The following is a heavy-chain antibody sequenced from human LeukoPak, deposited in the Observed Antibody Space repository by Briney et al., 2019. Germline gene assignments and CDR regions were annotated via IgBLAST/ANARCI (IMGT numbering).Heavy chain of an antibody. D-gene: IGHD3-22*01. J-gene: IGHJ3*02. Sequence: PSETLSLTFTVSGDSINDYYWSWIRQPPGNRLEWIGWIYYSGSTMYSPSLETRVTISLDTSRTQFSLDLNSVTAADTAVYYCARHAGFGSGYYHDAFDIWGQGSMVIVSS. CDR3: ARHAGFGSGYYHDAFDI. CDR1: GDSINDYY. V-gene: IGHV4-59*08. CDR2: IYYSGST.